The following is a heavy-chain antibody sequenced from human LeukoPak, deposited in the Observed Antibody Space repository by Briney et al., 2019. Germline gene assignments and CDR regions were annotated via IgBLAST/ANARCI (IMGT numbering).Heavy chain of an antibody. CDR2: IIPIFGTA. J-gene: IGHJ6*02. CDR3: ARGGVAAAGPYYYYGMDV. Sequence: ASVKVSCKASGGTFSSYAISWVRQAPGQGLEWMGGIIPIFGTANYAQKFQGRVTITADESTSTAYMELSSLRSEDTAVYYCARGGVAAAGPYYYYGMDVWGQGTTVTVSS. D-gene: IGHD6-13*01. CDR1: GGTFSSYA. V-gene: IGHV1-69*13.